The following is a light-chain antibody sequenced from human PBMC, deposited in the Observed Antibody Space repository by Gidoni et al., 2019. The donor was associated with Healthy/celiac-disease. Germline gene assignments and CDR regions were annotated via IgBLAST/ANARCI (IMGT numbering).Light chain of an antibody. V-gene: IGKV3-15*01. CDR3: QQYNNWPPFHT. Sequence: EIVMTQSPATLSVSPGERATLSCRASQSVSSNLAWYQQKPGQAPRLLIYGASTRATGIPASFSGSGSGTEFTLTISSLQSEDFAVYYCQQYNNWPPFHTFXXXTKLEIK. CDR1: QSVSSN. J-gene: IGKJ2*01. CDR2: GAS.